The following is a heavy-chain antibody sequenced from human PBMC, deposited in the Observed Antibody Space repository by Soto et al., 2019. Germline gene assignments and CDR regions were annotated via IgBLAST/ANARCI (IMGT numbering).Heavy chain of an antibody. CDR2: NYYSGIT. D-gene: IGHD6-6*01. J-gene: IGHJ6*02. CDR1: GGSISSGGYY. CDR3: ARVSSIAGLYYGMVV. V-gene: IGHV4-31*03. Sequence: QVQLQESGPGLVKPSQTLSLTCTVSGGSISSGGYYWTWIRQHPGTGLEWIGYNYYSGITYYNPTLKSRVTISLDTSKNRFSLKLSSVTAADTAVYYCARVSSIAGLYYGMVVWGQGTTVTVSS.